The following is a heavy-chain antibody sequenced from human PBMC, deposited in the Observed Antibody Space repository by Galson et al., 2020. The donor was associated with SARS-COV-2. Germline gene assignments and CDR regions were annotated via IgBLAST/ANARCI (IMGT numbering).Heavy chain of an antibody. V-gene: IGHV5-51*01. CDR1: GYSFTSYW. Sequence: KLGESLKISCKGSGYSFTSYWIGWVRQMPGKGLEWMGIIYPGDSDTRYSPSFQGQVTISADKPISTAYLQWSSLKASDTAVYYCARRPNWNYGSELDYWCQGTLVTVSS. J-gene: IGHJ4*02. CDR3: ARRPNWNYGSELDY. CDR2: IYPGDSDT. D-gene: IGHD1-7*01.